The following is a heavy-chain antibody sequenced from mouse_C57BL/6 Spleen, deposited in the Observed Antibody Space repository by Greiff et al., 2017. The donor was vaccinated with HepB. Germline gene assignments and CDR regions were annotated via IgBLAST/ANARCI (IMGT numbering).Heavy chain of an antibody. CDR2: INPNNGGT. V-gene: IGHV1-22*01. J-gene: IGHJ2*01. D-gene: IGHD2-1*01. CDR1: GYTFTDYN. Sequence: EVKLMESGPELVKPGASVKMSCKASGYTFTDYNMHWVKQSHGKSLEWIGYINPNNGGTSYNQKFKGKATLTVNKSSSTAYMELRSLTSEDSAVYYCASGVYYGNYLDYWGQGTTLTVSS. CDR3: ASGVYYGNYLDY.